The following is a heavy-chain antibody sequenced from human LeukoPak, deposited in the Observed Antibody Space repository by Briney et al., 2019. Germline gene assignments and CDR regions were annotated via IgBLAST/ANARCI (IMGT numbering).Heavy chain of an antibody. CDR2: ISSNGGST. CDR1: GFTFSSYA. J-gene: IGHJ6*04. D-gene: IGHD2-15*01. Sequence: GGSLRLSCSASGFTFSSYAMHWVRQAPGKGLEYVSAISSNGGSTYYADSGKGRFTISRDNSKNTLYLQMSSLRAEDTAVYYCVKDPGRDYYYYGMDVWGKGTTVTVSS. CDR3: VKDPGRDYYYYGMDV. V-gene: IGHV3-64D*06.